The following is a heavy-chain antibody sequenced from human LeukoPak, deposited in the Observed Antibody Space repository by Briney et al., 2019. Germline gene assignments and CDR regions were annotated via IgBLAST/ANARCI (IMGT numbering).Heavy chain of an antibody. CDR1: GFTFSNAW. CDR3: TTGPTRYYTFDT. J-gene: IGHJ3*02. V-gene: IGHV3-15*01. CDR2: IKSKTDGGTT. Sequence: GGSLRLSCAASGFTFSNAWMSWVRQAPGKGLEWVGRIKSKTDGGTTDYAAPVKGRFTISRDDSKNTLYLQMNSLKTGDTAVYYCTTGPTRYYTFDTWGQGTMVTVSS. D-gene: IGHD3-10*01.